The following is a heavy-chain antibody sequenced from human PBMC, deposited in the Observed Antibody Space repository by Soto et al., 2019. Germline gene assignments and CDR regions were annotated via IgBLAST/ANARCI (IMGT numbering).Heavy chain of an antibody. J-gene: IGHJ6*03. V-gene: IGHV3-33*01. CDR3: ARDSAYPYMVRGVSTDYYYYMDV. Sequence: GGSLRLSCAASGFTFSSYGMHWVRQAPGKGLEWVAVIWYDGSNKYYADSVKGRFTISRDNSKNTLYLQMNSLRAEDTAVYYCARDSAYPYMVRGVSTDYYYYMDVWGKGTTVTVSS. CDR2: IWYDGSNK. D-gene: IGHD3-10*01. CDR1: GFTFSSYG.